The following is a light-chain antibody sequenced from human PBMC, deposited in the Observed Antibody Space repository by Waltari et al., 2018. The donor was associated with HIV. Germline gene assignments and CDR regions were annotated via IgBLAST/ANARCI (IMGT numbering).Light chain of an antibody. CDR3: SSYKNNNTIV. Sequence: QPALTQPPSVSASPGQSVTISCTGTSSDIGSYNRVSWYLQPPGTAPRIIIYEVKNRPSGVPDRFSASKSGNTASLTISGLQAEDEADYYCSSYKNNNTIVFGTGTKVTVL. J-gene: IGLJ1*01. V-gene: IGLV2-18*02. CDR1: SSDIGSYNR. CDR2: EVK.